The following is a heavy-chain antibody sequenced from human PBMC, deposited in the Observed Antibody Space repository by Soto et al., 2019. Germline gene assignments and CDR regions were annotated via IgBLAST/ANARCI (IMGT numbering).Heavy chain of an antibody. V-gene: IGHV4-34*01. D-gene: IGHD6-19*01. Sequence: PSETLSLTCDVYGGSFSCYCWNWIRQSPGKGLEWIGKVNHNGRNNYNPSLKSRVTISLDMSKKQISLKLTSVTAADTAVYYCARGGSSDWQVAFDFWGQGTMVTVSS. J-gene: IGHJ3*01. CDR1: GGSFSCYC. CDR3: ARGGSSDWQVAFDF. CDR2: VNHNGRN.